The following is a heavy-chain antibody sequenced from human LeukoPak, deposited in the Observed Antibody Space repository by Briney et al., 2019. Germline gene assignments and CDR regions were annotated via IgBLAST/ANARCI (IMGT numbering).Heavy chain of an antibody. V-gene: IGHV3-11*04. J-gene: IGHJ4*02. CDR1: GFTFSDYY. CDR3: AKAQRYYDILTGLDY. D-gene: IGHD3-9*01. Sequence: KTGGSLRLSCAASGFTFSDYYMSWIRQAPGKGLEWVSYISSSGSTIYYADSVKGRFTISRDNSKNTLYLQMNSLRAEDTAVYYCAKAQRYYDILTGLDYWGQGTLVTVSS. CDR2: ISSSGSTI.